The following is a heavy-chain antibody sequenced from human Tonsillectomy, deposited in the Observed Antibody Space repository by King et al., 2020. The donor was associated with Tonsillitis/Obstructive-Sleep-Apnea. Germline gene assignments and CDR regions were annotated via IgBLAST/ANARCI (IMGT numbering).Heavy chain of an antibody. V-gene: IGHV3-7*03. J-gene: IGHJ3*02. D-gene: IGHD3-16*01. CDR1: GFTFSNYW. Sequence: VQLVESGGRLVQPGGSLRLSCAASGFTFSNYWMTWVRQAPGQGLEWVANIKPIGTETNYADSVPGRFTISRDNAKNSMYLEMNRLRDGDTAVYFCARDSSHHEGDIYYDNFDMWGQRTVVTVSS. CDR3: ARDSSHHEGDIYYDNFDM. CDR2: IKPIGTET.